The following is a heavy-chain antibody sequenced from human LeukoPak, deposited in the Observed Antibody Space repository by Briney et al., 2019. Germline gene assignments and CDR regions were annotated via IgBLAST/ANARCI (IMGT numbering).Heavy chain of an antibody. CDR2: IYSDGST. CDR1: GFTVSRNY. CDR3: ARGPYCSSTSCYRYYSYYMDV. D-gene: IGHD2-2*01. V-gene: IGHV3-53*01. J-gene: IGHJ6*03. Sequence: GGSLRLSCAASGFTVSRNYMSWVRQAPGKGLEWISEIYSDGSTYYAASVKGRFSISRDNAKNTLYLQMNSLRAEDTAVYYCARGPYCSSTSCYRYYSYYMDVWDKGTTVTISS.